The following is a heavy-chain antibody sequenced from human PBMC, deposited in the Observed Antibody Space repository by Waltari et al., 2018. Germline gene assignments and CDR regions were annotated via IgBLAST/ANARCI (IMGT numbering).Heavy chain of an antibody. D-gene: IGHD1-26*01. CDR2: LYRAGSTT. V-gene: IGHV3-23*03. J-gene: IGHJ4*02. CDR1: GFTFSTFD. Sequence: VQLLESGGGLVQPGGSLRLSCAASGFTFSTFDMSWGRQPPGKGLEFVSVLYRAGSTTYYADSVKGRFTISRDNSKNTLFLQMNSLRVEDTAVYYCVKGSWADYWGQGTLVTVSS. CDR3: VKGSWADY.